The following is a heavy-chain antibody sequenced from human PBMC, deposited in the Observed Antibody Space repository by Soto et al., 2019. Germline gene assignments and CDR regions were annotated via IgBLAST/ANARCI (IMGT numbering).Heavy chain of an antibody. CDR1: GFTFSSYC. CDR2: ISYDGSNK. Sequence: PGGSLRLSCAASGFTFSSYCMHWVRQAPGKGLEWVAVISYDGSNKYYADSVKGRFTISRDNSKNTLYLQMNSLRAEDTAVYYWAKDLVLQLWLLDGYYYSGMDVWGQGTRVTVSS. J-gene: IGHJ6*02. V-gene: IGHV3-30*18. D-gene: IGHD5-18*01. CDR3: AKDLVLQLWLLDGYYYSGMDV.